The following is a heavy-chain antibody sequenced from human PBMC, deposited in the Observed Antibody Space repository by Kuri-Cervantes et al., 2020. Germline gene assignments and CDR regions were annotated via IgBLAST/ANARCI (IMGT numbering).Heavy chain of an antibody. J-gene: IGHJ5*02. V-gene: IGHV3-21*01. D-gene: IGHD1-26*01. CDR1: GFTFSSYS. CDR3: ARVQGVAISGRRTSAFDL. CDR2: ISSSSSYI. Sequence: GESLKISCAASGFTFSSYSMNWVRQAPGKGLEWVSSISSSSSYIYYADSVKGRFTISRDNAKNSLYLQMNSLRDEDTAVYYCARVQGVAISGRRTSAFDLWGQGTMVTVSS.